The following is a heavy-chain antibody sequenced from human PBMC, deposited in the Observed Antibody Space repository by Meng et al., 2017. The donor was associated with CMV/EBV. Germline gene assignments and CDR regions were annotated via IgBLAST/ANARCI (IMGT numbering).Heavy chain of an antibody. CDR2: IYYSGST. CDR3: ARHSSMRLSCWFDP. Sequence: GSLRLSCTVSGGSISSSSYYWGWIRQPPGKGLEWIGSIYYSGSTHYNPSLKSRVTISVDTSKNQFSLKLSSVTAADTAVYYCARHSSMRLSCWFDPWGQGTLVTVSS. CDR1: GGSISSSSYY. J-gene: IGHJ5*02. D-gene: IGHD3-16*02. V-gene: IGHV4-39*01.